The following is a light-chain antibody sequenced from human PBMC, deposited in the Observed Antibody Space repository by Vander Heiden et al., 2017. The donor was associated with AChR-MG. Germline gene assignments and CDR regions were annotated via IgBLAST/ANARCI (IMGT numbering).Light chain of an antibody. CDR3: MQALQTPWT. J-gene: IGKJ1*01. Sequence: IVLTQSPLSLPVTPGEPASISCRSNQSLLHRNGYNFLEWYLQKPGQSPQLLIYLGFNRASGVPDRFSGSGSVIDFTLKISRVEAEDVGVYYCMQALQTPWTFGQGTKVDIK. V-gene: IGKV2-28*01. CDR1: QSLLHRNGYNF. CDR2: LGF.